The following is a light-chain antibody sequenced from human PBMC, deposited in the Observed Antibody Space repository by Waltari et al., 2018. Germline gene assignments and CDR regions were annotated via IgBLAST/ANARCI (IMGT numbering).Light chain of an antibody. CDR2: EVN. Sequence: QAALTQPRSVSGSPGQSVTISCTGTSSDIGGYNYVSWYQQHPGTAPKLMIYEVNKRPSGVSDRFSGSKSGNTASLTISGLQAEDEADYYCCSYAGGYTFVFGSGTKLTVL. CDR3: CSYAGGYTFV. CDR1: SSDIGGYNY. J-gene: IGLJ6*01. V-gene: IGLV2-11*01.